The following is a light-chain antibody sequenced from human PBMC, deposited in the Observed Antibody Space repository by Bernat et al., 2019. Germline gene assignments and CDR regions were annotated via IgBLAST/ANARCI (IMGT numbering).Light chain of an antibody. CDR1: QSVLSSSNNKNY. CDR3: QQYYSPPPT. Sequence: DIVMTQSPDSLAVSLGERATINCKSSQSVLSSSNNKNYLAWYQQKPGQPPKLLIYWASTRESGVPDRFSGSGSGTDFTLTISRLQAEDVAVYSCQQYYSPPPTFGQGTKLEIK. V-gene: IGKV4-1*01. CDR2: WAS. J-gene: IGKJ2*01.